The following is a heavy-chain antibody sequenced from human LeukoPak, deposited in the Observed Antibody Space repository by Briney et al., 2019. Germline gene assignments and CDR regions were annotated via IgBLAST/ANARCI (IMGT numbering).Heavy chain of an antibody. CDR1: GFTFNSSY. Sequence: ASVKVSCKASGFTFNSSYMHWVRQAPGQGLEWMGIINPSGGSTSYAQKFQGRVTMTRDTSTSTVYMELSSLRSEDTAVYYCARDMERWLQADYWGQGTLVTVSS. CDR3: ARDMERWLQADY. CDR2: INPSGGST. J-gene: IGHJ4*02. V-gene: IGHV1-46*02. D-gene: IGHD5-24*01.